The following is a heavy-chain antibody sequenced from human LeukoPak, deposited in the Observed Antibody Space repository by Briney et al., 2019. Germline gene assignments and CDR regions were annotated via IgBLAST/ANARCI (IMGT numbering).Heavy chain of an antibody. J-gene: IGHJ4*02. Sequence: SETLSLTCAVYGGSFSGYYWSWIRQPPGKGLEWIGEINHSGSTNYNPSLKSRVTISVDTSKNQFSLKLSSVTAADTAVYYCATYRNYSYGPYYFDYWGQGTLVTVSS. CDR1: GGSFSGYY. CDR2: INHSGST. V-gene: IGHV4-34*01. CDR3: ATYRNYSYGPYYFDY. D-gene: IGHD5-18*01.